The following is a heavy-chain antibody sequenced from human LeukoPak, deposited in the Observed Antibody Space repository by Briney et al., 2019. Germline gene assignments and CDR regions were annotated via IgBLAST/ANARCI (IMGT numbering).Heavy chain of an antibody. CDR2: IWYDGSNK. J-gene: IGHJ4*02. D-gene: IGHD2-21*02. V-gene: IGHV3-33*06. CDR1: GFTFSSYG. Sequence: GGSLRLSCAASGFTFSSYGMHWVRQAPGKGLEWVAVIWYDGSNKYYADSVKGRFTISRDNSKNTLYLQMNSLRAEDTAVYYCAKDALAYCGGDCYWGFDYWGQGTLVTVSS. CDR3: AKDALAYCGGDCYWGFDY.